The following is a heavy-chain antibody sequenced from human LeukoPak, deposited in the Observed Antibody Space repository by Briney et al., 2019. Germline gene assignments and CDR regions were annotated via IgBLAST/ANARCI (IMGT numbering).Heavy chain of an antibody. Sequence: GGSLRLSCAASGFTFSSYWMSWVRQAPGKGLEWVANIKQDGSEKYYVDPVEGRFTISRDNAKNSLYLQMNSLRAEDTAVYYCAELGITMIGGVWGKGTTVTISS. CDR2: IKQDGSEK. J-gene: IGHJ6*04. V-gene: IGHV3-7*01. CDR1: GFTFSSYW. CDR3: AELGITMIGGV. D-gene: IGHD3-10*02.